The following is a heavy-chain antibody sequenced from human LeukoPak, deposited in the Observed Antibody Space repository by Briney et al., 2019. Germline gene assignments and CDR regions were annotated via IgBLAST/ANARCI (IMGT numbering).Heavy chain of an antibody. J-gene: IGHJ4*02. D-gene: IGHD2-15*01. CDR2: ISYDGSNK. V-gene: IGHV3-30-3*01. CDR1: GFTFSSYA. Sequence: GGSLRLSCAASGFTFSSYAMHWVRQAPGKGLEWVAVISYDGSNKYYADSVKGRFTISRDNSKNTLYLQMNSLRAEDTAVYYCASYPLPRGGYWGQGTLVTVSS. CDR3: ASYPLPRGGY.